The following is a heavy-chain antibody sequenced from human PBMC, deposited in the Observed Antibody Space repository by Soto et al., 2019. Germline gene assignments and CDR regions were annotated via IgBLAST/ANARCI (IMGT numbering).Heavy chain of an antibody. D-gene: IGHD4-17*01. CDR3: ARGRRTAVTIDY. V-gene: IGHV4-34*01. CDR2: INHSGST. CDR1: GGSFSGYY. Sequence: QVQLQQWGAGLLKPSETLSLTRAVYGGSFSGYYWSWIRQPPGKGLEWIGEINHSGSTNYNPSLKSRVTISVDTSRNQFSLKLSSGTAADTAVYYCARGRRTAVTIDYWGQGTLVTVSS. J-gene: IGHJ4*02.